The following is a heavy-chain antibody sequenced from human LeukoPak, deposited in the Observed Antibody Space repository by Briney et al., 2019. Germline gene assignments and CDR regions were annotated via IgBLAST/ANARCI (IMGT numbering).Heavy chain of an antibody. V-gene: IGHV4-39*07. CDR3: ARDRSDDSSGYSPYYFDY. J-gene: IGHJ4*02. CDR2: IYYSGST. Sequence: SETLSLTCTVSGGSISSSNYYWGWIRQPPGEGLEWIGYIYYSGSTYHNPSLKSRVTISVDTSKNQFSLKLSSVTAADTAVYYCARDRSDDSSGYSPYYFDYWGQGTLVTVSS. D-gene: IGHD3-22*01. CDR1: GGSISSSNYY.